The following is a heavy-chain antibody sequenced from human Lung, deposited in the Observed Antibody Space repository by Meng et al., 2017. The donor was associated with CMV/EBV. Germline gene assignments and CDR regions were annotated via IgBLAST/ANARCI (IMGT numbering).Heavy chain of an antibody. Sequence: SETLSLXCAVYGGSFSGYYWSWIRQPPGKGLEWIGEINHSGSINYKPSLKSRVTISVDTSKDQFSLKLNSVTAADTAVYYCARAPIINDFWSGEVSNYFENWGQGTXV. CDR1: GGSFSGYY. D-gene: IGHD3-3*01. J-gene: IGHJ4*02. CDR3: ARAPIINDFWSGEVSNYFEN. V-gene: IGHV4-34*01. CDR2: INHSGSI.